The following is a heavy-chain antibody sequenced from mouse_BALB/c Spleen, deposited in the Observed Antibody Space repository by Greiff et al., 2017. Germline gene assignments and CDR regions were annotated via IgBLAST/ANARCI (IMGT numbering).Heavy chain of an antibody. CDR1: GFSLSTSGMG. Sequence: QVTLKVSGPGILQPSQTLSLTCSFSGFSLSTSGMGVGWIRQPSGKGLEWLAHIWWDDDKYYNTALKSGLTISKDTSKNQVFLKIASVDTADTATYYCARIAGGLLYYYAMDYWGQGTSVTVSS. CDR3: ARIAGGLLYYYAMDY. V-gene: IGHV8-8*01. D-gene: IGHD1-1*01. CDR2: IWWDDDK. J-gene: IGHJ4*01.